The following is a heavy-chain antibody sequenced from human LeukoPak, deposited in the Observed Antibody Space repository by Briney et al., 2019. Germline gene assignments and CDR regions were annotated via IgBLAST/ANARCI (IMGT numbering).Heavy chain of an antibody. CDR3: ARVLILLTAAGKWGSNDAFDI. CDR1: GFTFSSXS. D-gene: IGHD6-13*01. J-gene: IGHJ3*02. Sequence: GGSXXLSCAASGFTFSSXSMNWVRXAPGMGLEWGSYXSSSSSTIYYADSVKGRFTISRDNAKNSLYLQMNSLRAEDTAVYYCARVLILLTAAGKWGSNDAFDIWGQGTMVTVSS. CDR2: XSSSSSTI. V-gene: IGHV3-48*04.